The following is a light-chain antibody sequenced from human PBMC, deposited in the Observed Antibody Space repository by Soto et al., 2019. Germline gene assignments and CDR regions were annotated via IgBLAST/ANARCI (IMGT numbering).Light chain of an antibody. V-gene: IGKV1-27*01. CDR3: QQRSNWPPALS. Sequence: DIQMTQSPSSLSASVGDRVTITCRASLPISNYLAWYQQKPGKIPNLLIYAASKRATGIPGRFSGSGSGTDFTLTISSLEPEDFAVYYCQQRSNWPPALSFGGGTKVDIK. CDR1: LPISNY. J-gene: IGKJ4*01. CDR2: AAS.